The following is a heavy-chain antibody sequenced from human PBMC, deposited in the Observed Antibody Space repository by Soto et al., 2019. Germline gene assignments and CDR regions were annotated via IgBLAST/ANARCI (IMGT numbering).Heavy chain of an antibody. CDR2: IYYSGST. CDR1: GGSVSSASYY. V-gene: IGHV4-61*01. CDR3: AREGYSYAYFDY. J-gene: IGHJ4*01. D-gene: IGHD5-18*01. Sequence: PSETLSLTCTVSGGSVSSASYYWSWIRQPPGKGLEWIGYIYYSGSTNYNPSLKSRVTISVDTAKNQFSLKLTSVTAADTAAYFCAREGYSYAYFDYWGHGTLVTVSS.